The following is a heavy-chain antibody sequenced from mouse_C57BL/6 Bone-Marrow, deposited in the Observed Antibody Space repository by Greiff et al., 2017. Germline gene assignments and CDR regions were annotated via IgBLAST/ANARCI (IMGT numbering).Heavy chain of an antibody. Sequence: QVQLKQPGAELVKPGASVKLSCKASGYTFTSYWMQWVKQRPGQGLEWIGEIDPSDSYTNYNQKFKGKATLTVDTSSSTAYMQLSSLTSEGSAVYYCERFLYWGQGTLVTVSA. CDR3: ERFLY. CDR1: GYTFTSYW. J-gene: IGHJ3*01. CDR2: IDPSDSYT. V-gene: IGHV1-50*01.